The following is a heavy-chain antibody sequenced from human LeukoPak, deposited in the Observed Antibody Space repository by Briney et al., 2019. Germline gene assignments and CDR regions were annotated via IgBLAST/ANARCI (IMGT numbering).Heavy chain of an antibody. CDR3: ARQFDYGQVGFDY. CDR2: IYYSGST. D-gene: IGHD4-17*01. J-gene: IGHJ4*02. Sequence: SETLFLTCTVSGGSISSSTYYWGWIRQPPGKGLEWIGSIYYSGSTYYNPSLKSRVTISVDTSKNQFSLKLSSVTAADTAVYYCARQFDYGQVGFDYWGQGTLVTVSS. CDR1: GGSISSSTYY. V-gene: IGHV4-39*01.